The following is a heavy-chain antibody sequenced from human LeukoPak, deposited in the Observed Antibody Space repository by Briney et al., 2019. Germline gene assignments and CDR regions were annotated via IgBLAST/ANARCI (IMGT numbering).Heavy chain of an antibody. J-gene: IGHJ4*02. V-gene: IGHV3-48*02. D-gene: IGHD6-19*01. CDR3: ARDLSSGWYWPDY. CDR2: ISSSSTI. Sequence: AGGSLRLSCAASGFTFSSYSMNWVRQAPGKGLEWVSYISSSSTIYYADSVKGRFTISRDNAKNSLYLQMNSLRDEDTAVYYCARDLSSGWYWPDYWGQGTLVTVSS. CDR1: GFTFSSYS.